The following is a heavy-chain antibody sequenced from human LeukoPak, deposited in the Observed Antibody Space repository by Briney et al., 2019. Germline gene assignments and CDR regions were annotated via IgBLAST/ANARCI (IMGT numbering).Heavy chain of an antibody. CDR1: GFAFSTYG. Sequence: AGGSLRLSCAASGFAFSTYGMHWVRQAPGRGLEWVAVISYDGIVKHYTDSVKGRFTISRDSSKSTLYLQMNSLRAEDTAVYYCARAALSSGWKAGVNYWGQGTLVTVSS. V-gene: IGHV3-30*03. J-gene: IGHJ4*02. CDR3: ARAALSSGWKAGVNY. CDR2: ISYDGIVK. D-gene: IGHD6-19*01.